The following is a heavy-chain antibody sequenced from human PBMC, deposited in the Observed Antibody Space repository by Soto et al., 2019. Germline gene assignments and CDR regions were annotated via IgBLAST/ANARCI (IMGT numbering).Heavy chain of an antibody. CDR2: IYPGDSDT. Sequence: PGESLKISCKGSGYSFSSSWIGWVRQMHGKGLDWMGIIYPGDSDTRYSPSFQGQVTISADKSISTAYLQWSSLKASDTAMYYCASLFFSVTYDYYYGMDVCGQGTRGTVS. D-gene: IGHD4-17*01. J-gene: IGHJ6*02. CDR1: GYSFSSSW. CDR3: ASLFFSVTYDYYYGMDV. V-gene: IGHV5-51*01.